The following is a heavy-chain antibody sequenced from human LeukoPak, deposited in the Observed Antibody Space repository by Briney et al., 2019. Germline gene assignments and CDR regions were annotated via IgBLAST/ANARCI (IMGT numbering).Heavy chain of an antibody. J-gene: IGHJ4*02. CDR3: ASRYCTNGVCSTMDY. CDR2: IIPIFGTA. Sequence: GASVNVSCKASGGTFSSYAISWVRQAPGQGLEWMGGIIPIFGTANYAQKFQGRVTITADESTSTAYMELSSLRSEDTAVYYCASRYCTNGVCSTMDYWGQGTLVTVSS. D-gene: IGHD2-8*01. V-gene: IGHV1-69*13. CDR1: GGTFSSYA.